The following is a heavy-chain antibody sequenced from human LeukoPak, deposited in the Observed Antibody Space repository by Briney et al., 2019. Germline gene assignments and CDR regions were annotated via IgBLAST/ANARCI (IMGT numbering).Heavy chain of an antibody. CDR3: ARVEGGSYQYGYYYYYMDV. CDR1: GGSISSSSYY. CDR2: IYYSGST. J-gene: IGHJ6*03. Sequence: PSETLSLTCTVSGGSISSSSYYWGWIRQPPGKGLEWIGSIYYSGSTYYNPSLKSRVTISVDTSKNQFSLKLSSVTAADTAVYYCARVEGGSYQYGYYYYYMDVWGKGTTVTVSS. D-gene: IGHD1-26*01. V-gene: IGHV4-39*07.